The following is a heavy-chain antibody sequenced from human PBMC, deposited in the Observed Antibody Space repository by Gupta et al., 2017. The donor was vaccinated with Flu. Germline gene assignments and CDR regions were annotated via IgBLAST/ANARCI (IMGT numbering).Heavy chain of an antibody. D-gene: IGHD5-18*01. CDR1: GFTFSDYS. CDR3: ARDPVTPFLRVFDS. J-gene: IGHJ4*02. Sequence: EVHLVESGGGLVQPGGSLRLSCAASGFTFSDYSMNWVRQIPGKGLDWVSYISGSGRTIYYADSVKGRFTISRDNAKKSLYLQMGSLRVEDTAVYYCARDPVTPFLRVFDSWGQGTLLTVSA. V-gene: IGHV3-48*01. CDR2: ISGSGRTI.